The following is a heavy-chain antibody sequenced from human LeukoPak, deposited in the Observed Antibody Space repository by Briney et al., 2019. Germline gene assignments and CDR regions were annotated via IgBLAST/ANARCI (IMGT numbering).Heavy chain of an antibody. Sequence: PSETLSLTCAVYGGSFSGYYWSWIRQPPGKGLEWIGEINHSGSTNYNPSLKSRVTISVDTSENQFSLKLSSVTAADTAVYYCARGERWLQSPFDYWGQGTLVTVSS. CDR3: ARGERWLQSPFDY. V-gene: IGHV4-34*01. CDR2: INHSGST. J-gene: IGHJ4*02. D-gene: IGHD5-24*01. CDR1: GGSFSGYY.